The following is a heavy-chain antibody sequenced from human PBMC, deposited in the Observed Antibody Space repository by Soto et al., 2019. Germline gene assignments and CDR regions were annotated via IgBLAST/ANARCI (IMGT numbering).Heavy chain of an antibody. CDR2: IYYTGNT. V-gene: IGHV4-39*01. J-gene: IGHJ5*02. CDR1: GGSISTSSYF. Sequence: SETLSLTCTVSGGSISTSSYFWGWIRQPPGKGLEWIANIYYTGNTYYNPSLKGRVTIFVDTSKNQFSLRLTSVIAADTAVYYCARLRDFENWFDPWGQGTLVTSPQ. CDR3: ARLRDFENWFDP.